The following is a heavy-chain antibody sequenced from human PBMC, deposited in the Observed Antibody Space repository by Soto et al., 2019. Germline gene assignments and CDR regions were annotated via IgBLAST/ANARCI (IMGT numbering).Heavy chain of an antibody. CDR3: ARDPGIAAPTVGNWFDP. D-gene: IGHD6-13*01. CDR1: GDSVSSNSAA. J-gene: IGHJ5*02. Sequence: PSQTLSLTCAISGDSVSSNSAAWNWIRQSPSRGLEWLGRTYYRSKWYNDYAVSVKSRITINPDTSKNQFSLQLNSVTPEDTAVYYCARDPGIAAPTVGNWFDPWGQGTLVTVSS. CDR2: TYYRSKWYN. V-gene: IGHV6-1*01.